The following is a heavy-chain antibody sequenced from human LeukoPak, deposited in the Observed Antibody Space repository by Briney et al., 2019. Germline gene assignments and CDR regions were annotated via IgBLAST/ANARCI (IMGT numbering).Heavy chain of an antibody. CDR3: ARVQGSYSSDY. CDR2: ISNSGNTI. Sequence: PGGSLRLSCAASRFTLSDYYMSWIRQAPGKGLEWVSYISNSGNTIYYADSVKGRFTISRDNAKNSLYLQMNSLRAEDTAVYYCARVQGSYSSDYWGQGTLVTVSS. V-gene: IGHV3-11*01. D-gene: IGHD1-26*01. J-gene: IGHJ4*02. CDR1: RFTLSDYY.